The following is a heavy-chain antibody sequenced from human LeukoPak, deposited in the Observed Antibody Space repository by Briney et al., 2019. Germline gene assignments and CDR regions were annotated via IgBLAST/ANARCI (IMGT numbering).Heavy chain of an antibody. CDR3: TSAPRRYYYYNSGYYYPH. CDR1: GFTFGDYA. V-gene: IGHV3-49*03. J-gene: IGHJ4*02. D-gene: IGHD3-22*01. Sequence: GGSLRLSCTASGFTFGDYALSWFRQAPGKGLEWVGFIRSKAYDGTTEYAASVKGRFTISRNDSKCIAYLQMNSLKTEDTAVYYCTSAPRRYYYYNSGYYYPHWGQGTLVTLSS. CDR2: IRSKAYDGTT.